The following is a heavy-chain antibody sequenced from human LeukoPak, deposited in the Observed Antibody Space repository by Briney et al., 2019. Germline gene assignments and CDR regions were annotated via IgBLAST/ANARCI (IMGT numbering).Heavy chain of an antibody. D-gene: IGHD4-23*01. Sequence: PGGSLRLSCAASGFTFSIYWMHWVRQAPGKGLEWVSGINWNGGSTGYADSVKGRFTISRDNAKKSLYPQMNSLRAEDTALYYCARTSIGGPTNYWGQGTLVTVSS. CDR1: GFTFSIYW. CDR3: ARTSIGGPTNY. J-gene: IGHJ4*02. CDR2: INWNGGST. V-gene: IGHV3-20*04.